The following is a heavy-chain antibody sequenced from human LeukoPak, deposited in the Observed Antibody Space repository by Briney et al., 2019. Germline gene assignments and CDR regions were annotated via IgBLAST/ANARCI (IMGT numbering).Heavy chain of an antibody. Sequence: GRSLRLSCAASGFIFSSYNMNWVRQAPGKGLEWVSYISSSSSTIYYADSVKGRFIISRDNAKNSLYLQMNSLRAEDTAVYYCARAPPSNYVDYWGQGTLVTVSS. CDR1: GFIFSSYN. J-gene: IGHJ4*02. CDR2: ISSSSSTI. D-gene: IGHD4-11*01. V-gene: IGHV3-48*01. CDR3: ARAPPSNYVDY.